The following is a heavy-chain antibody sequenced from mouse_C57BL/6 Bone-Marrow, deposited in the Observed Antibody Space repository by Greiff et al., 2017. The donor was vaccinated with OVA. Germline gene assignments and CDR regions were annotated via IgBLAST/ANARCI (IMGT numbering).Heavy chain of an antibody. CDR1: GYAFSSSW. D-gene: IGHD4-1*01. J-gene: IGHJ2*01. CDR2: IYPGDGDT. CDR3: ANWDAPFDY. Sequence: QVQLKESGPELVKPGASVKISCKASGYAFSSSWMNWVKQRPGKGLEWIGRIYPGDGDTNYNGKFKGKATLTADKSSSTAYMQLSSLTSEDSAVYFCANWDAPFDYWGQGTTLTVSS. V-gene: IGHV1-82*01.